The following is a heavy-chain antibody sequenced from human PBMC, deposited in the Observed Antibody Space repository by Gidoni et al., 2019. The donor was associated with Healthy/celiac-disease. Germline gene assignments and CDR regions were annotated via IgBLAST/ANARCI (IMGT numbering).Heavy chain of an antibody. J-gene: IGHJ6*02. CDR2: ISYDGSNK. Sequence: QVQLVESGGGVVQPGRSLRLSCAASGFTFSSYGMHWVRQAPGKGLEWVAVISYDGSNKYYADSVKGRFTISRDNSKNTLYLQMNSLRAEDTAVYYCIRPTSYYYYGMDVWGQGTTVTVSS. V-gene: IGHV3-30*03. CDR1: GFTFSSYG. CDR3: IRPTSYYYYGMDV.